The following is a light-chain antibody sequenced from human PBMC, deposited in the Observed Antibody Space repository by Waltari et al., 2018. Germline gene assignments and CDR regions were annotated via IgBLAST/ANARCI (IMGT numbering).Light chain of an antibody. J-gene: IGKJ1*01. CDR1: QSVGRT. CDR2: VTS. Sequence: DIVLTQSPGTLYLSPGERTTLFCRASQSVGRTLACYQQKPGQAPRLLIYVTSSRATDIPDRFSGSGSGTDFSLTINRLEPEDFAVYYCQHYVRLPATFGQGTKVEIK. V-gene: IGKV3-20*01. CDR3: QHYVRLPAT.